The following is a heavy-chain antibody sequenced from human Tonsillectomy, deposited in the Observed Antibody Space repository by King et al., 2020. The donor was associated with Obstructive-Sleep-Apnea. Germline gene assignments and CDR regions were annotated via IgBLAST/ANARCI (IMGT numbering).Heavy chain of an antibody. J-gene: IGHJ3*02. D-gene: IGHD3-22*01. CDR1: GGTFSSYA. Sequence: VQLVESGAEVKKPGSSVKVSCKASGGTFSSYAISWVRQAPGQGLEWMGGIIPIFGTANYAQRFQGRVTITADESTSTAYMELSSLRSEDTAVYYCARETYDSSGEDAFDIWGQGTMVTVSS. V-gene: IGHV1-69*01. CDR3: ARETYDSSGEDAFDI. CDR2: IIPIFGTA.